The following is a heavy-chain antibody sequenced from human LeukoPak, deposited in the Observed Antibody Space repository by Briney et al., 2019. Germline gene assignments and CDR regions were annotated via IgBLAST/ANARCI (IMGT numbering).Heavy chain of an antibody. V-gene: IGHV3-30*02. D-gene: IGHD6-19*01. CDR3: AKSDGHGTGYGFHI. Sequence: GGSLRLSCAASGFTFNDYAMYWVRQSPGRGLEWVALIRDDGSDTYHEDSVKGRFTISRDNSKNTVFLRMNSLRGEDSAIYYCAKSDGHGTGYGFHIWGQGTMVTVSS. CDR1: GFTFNDYA. J-gene: IGHJ3*02. CDR2: IRDDGSDT.